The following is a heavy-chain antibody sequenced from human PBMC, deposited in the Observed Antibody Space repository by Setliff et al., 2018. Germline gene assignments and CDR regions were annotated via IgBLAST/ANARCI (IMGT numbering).Heavy chain of an antibody. V-gene: IGHV1-2*06. CDR2: INPSSGAT. J-gene: IGHJ3*02. D-gene: IGHD3-16*01. CDR1: GYTFTGYY. CDR3: ARDGGGDSDAFDI. Sequence: ASVKVSCKASGYTFTGYYMYWVRQAPGQGLEWMGRINPSSGATIYAQKFQGRVTMTSDTSISAAYMELGRLRSDDTAVYFCARDGGGDSDAFDIWGQGTMVTVSS.